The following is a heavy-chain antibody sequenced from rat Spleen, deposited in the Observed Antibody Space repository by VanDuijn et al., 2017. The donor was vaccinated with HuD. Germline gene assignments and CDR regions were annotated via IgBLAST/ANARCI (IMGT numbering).Heavy chain of an antibody. CDR3: ARDNPFDY. D-gene: IGHD3-4*01. Sequence: EVQLVESDGGLVQPGRSLKLSCAASGFTFNNYGMAWVRQAPTKGLEWVASISTGGGNTYYRDSVKGRFTISRDNAKSTLYLQMDSLRSEDTATYYCARDNPFDYWGQGVMVTVSS. CDR1: GFTFNNYG. J-gene: IGHJ2*01. CDR2: ISTGGGNT. V-gene: IGHV5S13*01.